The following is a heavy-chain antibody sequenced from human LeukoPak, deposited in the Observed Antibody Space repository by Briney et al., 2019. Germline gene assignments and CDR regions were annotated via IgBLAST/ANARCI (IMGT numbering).Heavy chain of an antibody. CDR2: IWYDGSNK. Sequence: PGRSLRLSCAASGFTFSGYGMHWVRLAPGKGLEWVAVIWYDGSNKYYADSVKGRFTISRDNSKNTLYLQMNSLRAEDTAVYYCARERHYSSGWENWFDPWGQGTLVTVSS. V-gene: IGHV3-33*01. J-gene: IGHJ5*02. CDR3: ARERHYSSGWENWFDP. D-gene: IGHD6-19*01. CDR1: GFTFSGYG.